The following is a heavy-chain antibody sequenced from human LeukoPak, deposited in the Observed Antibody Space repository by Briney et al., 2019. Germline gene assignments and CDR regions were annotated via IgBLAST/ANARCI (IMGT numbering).Heavy chain of an antibody. J-gene: IGHJ4*02. Sequence: PGGSLRLSCAASGFTFRSYGMLWVRQAPGKGLEWVAVISYDGSNKYYADSVKGRFTISRDNSKNTLYLQMNSLRAEDTVVYYCAKDGYSSGWYASPGDEYYFDYWGQGTLVTVSS. CDR3: AKDGYSSGWYASPGDEYYFDY. CDR2: ISYDGSNK. V-gene: IGHV3-30*18. CDR1: GFTFRSYG. D-gene: IGHD6-19*01.